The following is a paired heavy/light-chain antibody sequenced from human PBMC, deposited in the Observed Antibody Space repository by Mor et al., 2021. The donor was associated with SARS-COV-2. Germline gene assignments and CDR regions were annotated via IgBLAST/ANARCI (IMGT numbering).Light chain of an antibody. CDR1: QGISSA. CDR2: DAS. Sequence: AIQLTQSPSSLSASVGDRVTITCRASQGISSALAWYQQKPGKAPKLLIYDASSLESGVPSRFSGSGSGTDFTLTISSLQPEDFATYYCQQFNNYPYTFGQGTKLEIK. J-gene: IGKJ2*01. V-gene: IGKV1D-13*01. CDR3: QQFNNYPYT.
Heavy chain of an antibody. V-gene: IGHV3-33*01. CDR2: IWYDGSNK. J-gene: IGHJ4*02. CDR3: ARDGGSQPLHY. CDR1: GFTFSSYG. D-gene: IGHD2-2*01. Sequence: QVQLVESGGGVVQPGRSLRLSCAASGFTFSSYGMHWVRQAPGKGLEWVAVIWYDGSNKYYADSVKGRFTISRDNSKNTLYLQMNSLRAEDTAVYYCARDGGSQPLHYWGQGTLVTVSS.